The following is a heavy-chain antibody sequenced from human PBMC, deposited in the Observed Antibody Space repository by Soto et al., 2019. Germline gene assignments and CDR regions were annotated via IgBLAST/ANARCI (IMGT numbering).Heavy chain of an antibody. Sequence: ASVKVSCKASGYTFTSYDINWVRQATGQGLEWMGWMNPNSGNTGYAQKFQGRVTMTRNTSISTAYMELSSLRSEDTAVYYCARVYCSSTSCYWYYYYMDVWGKGTTVTVSS. D-gene: IGHD2-2*01. CDR1: GYTFTSYD. CDR2: MNPNSGNT. CDR3: ARVYCSSTSCYWYYYYMDV. V-gene: IGHV1-8*01. J-gene: IGHJ6*03.